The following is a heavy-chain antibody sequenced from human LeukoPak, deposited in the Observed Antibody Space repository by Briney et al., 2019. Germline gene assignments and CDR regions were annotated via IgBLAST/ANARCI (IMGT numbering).Heavy chain of an antibody. CDR2: ISSSSSYI. Sequence: GGSLRLSCAASGFTFSSYSMNWVRQAPGKGLEWVSSISSSSSYIYYADSVKGRFTISRDNAKNSLYLQMNSLRVEDTAVYYCAREGYSSSIPEDYWGQGTLVTVSS. D-gene: IGHD6-13*01. V-gene: IGHV3-21*01. CDR3: AREGYSSSIPEDY. CDR1: GFTFSSYS. J-gene: IGHJ4*02.